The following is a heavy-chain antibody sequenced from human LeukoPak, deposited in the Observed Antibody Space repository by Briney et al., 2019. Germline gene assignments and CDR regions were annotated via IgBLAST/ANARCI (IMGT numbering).Heavy chain of an antibody. Sequence: ASVKVSCKASGYTFTSYYMHWVRQAPGQGLEWMGWINPNSGGTNYAQKFQGRVTMTRDTSISTAYMELSRLRSDDTAVYYCARGKTYYYGSGSYLADYMDVWGKGTTVTVSS. CDR1: GYTFTSYY. D-gene: IGHD3-10*01. J-gene: IGHJ6*03. CDR2: INPNSGGT. CDR3: ARGKTYYYGSGSYLADYMDV. V-gene: IGHV1-2*02.